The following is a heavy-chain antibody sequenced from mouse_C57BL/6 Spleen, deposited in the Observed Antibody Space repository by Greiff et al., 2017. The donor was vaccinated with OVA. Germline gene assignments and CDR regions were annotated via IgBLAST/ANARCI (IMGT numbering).Heavy chain of an antibody. CDR2: IHPNSGST. J-gene: IGHJ3*01. Sequence: QVQLQQPGAELVKPGASVKLSCKASGYTFTSYWMHWVKQRPGQGLEWIGMIHPNSGSTNYNEKFKSKATLTVDKSSSTAYMQLSSLTSEDSAVYYCARPFLYGSQFAYWGQGTLVTVSA. CDR3: ARPFLYGSQFAY. D-gene: IGHD1-1*01. CDR1: GYTFTSYW. V-gene: IGHV1-64*01.